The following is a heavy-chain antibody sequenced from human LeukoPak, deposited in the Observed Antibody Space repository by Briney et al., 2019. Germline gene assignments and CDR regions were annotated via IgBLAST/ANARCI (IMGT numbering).Heavy chain of an antibody. J-gene: IGHJ6*02. D-gene: IGHD2-2*01. Sequence: GGSLRLSCAASGFTFSSYNMNWVRQAPGKGLEWVSSISSSSSYIYYADSVKGRFTISRDNAKNSLYLQMNGLRAEDTAVYYCARDQDIVVVPAAMRGSDFYYYGMDVWGQGTTVTVSS. V-gene: IGHV3-21*01. CDR3: ARDQDIVVVPAAMRGSDFYYYGMDV. CDR1: GFTFSSYN. CDR2: ISSSSSYI.